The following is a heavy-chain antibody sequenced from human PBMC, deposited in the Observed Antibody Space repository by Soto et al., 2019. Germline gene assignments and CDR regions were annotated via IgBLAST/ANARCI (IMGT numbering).Heavy chain of an antibody. CDR2: IHTTENT. Sequence: SETRSLTWTVSGGSISSYCWSWLRQPAGKGLEWIGRIHTTENTNYNPSLKSRVTMSVDTSNNQFSLRLSSLTAADTAVYYCARALSSAAGLYFDYWGQGTLVTVSS. J-gene: IGHJ4*02. CDR1: GGSISSYC. CDR3: ARALSSAAGLYFDY. V-gene: IGHV4-4*07. D-gene: IGHD6-13*01.